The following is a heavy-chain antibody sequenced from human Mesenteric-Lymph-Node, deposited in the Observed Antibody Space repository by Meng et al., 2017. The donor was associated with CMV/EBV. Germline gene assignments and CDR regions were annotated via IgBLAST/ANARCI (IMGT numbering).Heavy chain of an antibody. Sequence: GESLKISCAASGFTFSTYAMSWVRQAPGKGLEWVPGMSGSGGNTYYADSVKGRFTISRDNSKNTLNLQMNSLRAKDTAVYFCAKQDGYSTSSPAFDIWGQGTMVTVSS. CDR1: GFTFSTYA. J-gene: IGHJ3*02. CDR3: AKQDGYSTSSPAFDI. V-gene: IGHV3-23*01. D-gene: IGHD6-6*01. CDR2: MSGSGGNT.